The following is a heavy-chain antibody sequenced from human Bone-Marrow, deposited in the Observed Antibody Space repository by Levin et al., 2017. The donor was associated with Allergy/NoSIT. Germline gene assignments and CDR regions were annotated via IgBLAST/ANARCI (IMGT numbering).Heavy chain of an antibody. Sequence: GGSLRLSCVVSGFSLNDYEIHWVRQAPGKGLEWVSSISQSGRSTYYAGSVRGRFTTSKNNAKNSVFLQMDGLRGEDSGFYYCARRSTRGFDPWGPGTPVTVSS. J-gene: IGHJ5*02. V-gene: IGHV3-21*06. CDR2: ISQSGRST. CDR3: ARRSTRGFDP. CDR1: GFSLNDYE.